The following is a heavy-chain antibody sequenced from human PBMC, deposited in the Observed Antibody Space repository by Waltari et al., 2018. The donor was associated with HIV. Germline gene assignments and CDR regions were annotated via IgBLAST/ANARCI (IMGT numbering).Heavy chain of an antibody. CDR3: ARGGGSWLQETHYYKALDV. V-gene: IGHV1-18*04. D-gene: IGHD3-10*01. CDR2: SWADDGNI. CDR1: DYDLTSYG. Sequence: QVQLMQSGPETRKPGASVKISCRAVDYDLTSYGITWVRQAPGQGLEWMGGSWADDGNIDGERKFRDRVRLTTETSTTTVFLEVRSLRIDDTATYYCARGGGSWLQETHYYKALDVWGLGTAVIVSS. J-gene: IGHJ6*02.